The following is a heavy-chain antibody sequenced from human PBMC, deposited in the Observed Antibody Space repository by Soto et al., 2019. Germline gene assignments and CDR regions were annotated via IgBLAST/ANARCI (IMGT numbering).Heavy chain of an antibody. J-gene: IGHJ3*01. CDR2: IYDSGST. CDR1: GDSIISYY. CDR3: ASTPGLSAFDF. V-gene: IGHV4-59*01. Sequence: PLETLSLTCTVSGDSIISYYWSWIRQPPGRGLEWIGYIYDSGSTNYNPSLKSRVSISVDTSKNQFSLKLSSVTAADTAVYYCASTPGLSAFDFWGQGTMVTVSS. D-gene: IGHD3-16*01.